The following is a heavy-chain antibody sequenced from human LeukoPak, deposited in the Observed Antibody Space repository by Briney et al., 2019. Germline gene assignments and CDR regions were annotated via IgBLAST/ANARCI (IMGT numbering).Heavy chain of an antibody. V-gene: IGHV1-18*01. CDR3: ARVYWNGGRAFDY. CDR2: IAADNRKT. D-gene: IGHD1-1*01. CDR1: GYTLSNNS. J-gene: IGHJ4*02. Sequence: ASVKVSCKASGYTLSNNSITWVRQAPGQGLEWMGWIAADNRKTYYAQNLQDRVTMTTDSSTNTAYMDLRSLRSDDTAVYYCARVYWNGGRAFDYWGQGTLVTVSS.